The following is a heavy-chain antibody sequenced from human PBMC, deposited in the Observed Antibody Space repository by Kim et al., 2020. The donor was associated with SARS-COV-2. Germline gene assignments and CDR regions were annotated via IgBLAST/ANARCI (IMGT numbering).Heavy chain of an antibody. CDR1: GFTFRSYA. J-gene: IGHJ5*02. Sequence: GGSLRLSCAASGFTFRSYAMSWVRQAPGKGLEWVSAISGSGGSTYYADSVKGRFTISRDNSKNTLYLQMNSLRAEDTAVYYCAKELIEYLITMVRGVGFDPWGQGTLVTVSS. D-gene: IGHD3-10*01. CDR3: AKELIEYLITMVRGVGFDP. V-gene: IGHV3-23*01. CDR2: ISGSGGST.